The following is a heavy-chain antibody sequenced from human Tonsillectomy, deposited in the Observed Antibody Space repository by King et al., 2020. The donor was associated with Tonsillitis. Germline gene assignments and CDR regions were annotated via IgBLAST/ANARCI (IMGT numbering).Heavy chain of an antibody. CDR3: AGELDGSSGYPQTDFDI. V-gene: IGHV6-1*01. J-gene: IGHJ4*02. Sequence: VQLQQSGPGLVKPSQTLSLTCSISGDSVSSSSDGWNWLRPSPSRGLEWLGRTYYKSKWYYDYAVSVKSRITINPDTSKNQYNLQLNSVTPEDTAVYSCAGELDGSSGYPQTDFDIWGQGILVTVSS. CDR2: TYYKSKWYY. D-gene: IGHD3-22*01. CDR1: GDSVSSSSDG.